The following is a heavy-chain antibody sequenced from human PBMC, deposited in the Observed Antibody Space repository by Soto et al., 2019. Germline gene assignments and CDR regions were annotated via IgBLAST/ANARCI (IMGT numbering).Heavy chain of an antibody. CDR1: GFTFSNFA. CDR3: VKDRMNHNSVLDPFDI. V-gene: IGHV3-23*01. CDR2: IGGGGDDT. D-gene: IGHD2-15*01. J-gene: IGHJ3*02. Sequence: GQLLESGGGLVQPGGSLRLSCAASGFTFSNFAMSWVRQAPEKGMEWVSSIGGGGDDTYYADSVKGRFIISIDNSKSTLCLRLNGLRAEDTAVYYCVKDRMNHNSVLDPFDIWGQGPMVTVSS.